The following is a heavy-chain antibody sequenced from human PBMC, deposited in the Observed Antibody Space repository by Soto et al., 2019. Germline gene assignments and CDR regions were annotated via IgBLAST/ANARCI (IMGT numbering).Heavy chain of an antibody. D-gene: IGHD3-3*01. V-gene: IGHV4-59*01. CDR3: ARVRDFWSGYYKGYYYYYMDV. Sequence: SETLSLTCTVSGGSISSYYWSWIRQPPGKGLEWIGYIYYSGSTNYNPSLKSRVTISVDTSKNQFSLKLSSVTAADTAVYYCARVRDFWSGYYKGYYYYYMDVWGKGATVTVSS. CDR1: GGSISSYY. J-gene: IGHJ6*03. CDR2: IYYSGST.